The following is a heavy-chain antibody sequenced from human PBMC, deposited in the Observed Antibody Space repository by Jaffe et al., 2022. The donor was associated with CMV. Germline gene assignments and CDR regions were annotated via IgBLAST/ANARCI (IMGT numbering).Heavy chain of an antibody. J-gene: IGHJ6*03. D-gene: IGHD4-4*01. CDR1: GFTFSSYA. CDR3: AKGGRFRTYSNYDYYYYYMDV. V-gene: IGHV3-23*04. CDR2: ISGSGGST. Sequence: EVQLVESGGGLVQPGGSLRLSCAASGFTFSSYAMSWVRQAPGKGLEWVSAISGSGGSTYYADSVKGRFTISRDNSKNTLYLQMNSLRAEDTAVYYCAKGGRFRTYSNYDYYYYYMDVWGKGTTVTVSS.